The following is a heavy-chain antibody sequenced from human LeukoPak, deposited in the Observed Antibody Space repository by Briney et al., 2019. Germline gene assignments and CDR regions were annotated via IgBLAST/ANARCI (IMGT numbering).Heavy chain of an antibody. CDR2: FDPEDGET. CDR3: ATPGPAPINNWFET. J-gene: IGHJ5*02. CDR1: AHSLTELS. Sequence: ASVTVSFKVSAHSLTELSVHWVRQAPGKGLEWMGRFDPEDGETVYAQNFQGRVTLTEDTSIDTAYMEVYILRSEDTAVYYCATPGPAPINNWFETWGQGTLVTVSS. V-gene: IGHV1-24*01. D-gene: IGHD2-2*01.